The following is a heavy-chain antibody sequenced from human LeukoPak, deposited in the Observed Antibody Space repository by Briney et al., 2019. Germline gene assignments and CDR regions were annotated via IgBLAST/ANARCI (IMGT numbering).Heavy chain of an antibody. J-gene: IGHJ4*02. D-gene: IGHD6-13*01. Sequence: ASVKVSCKAPGYTFTSYGISWVRQAPGQGLEWMGWISAYNGNTNYAQKLQGRVTMTTDTSTSTAYMELRSLRSDDTAVCYCAKVEYTTSWYGVGSLDYWGQGTLVTVSS. CDR1: GYTFTSYG. CDR3: AKVEYTTSWYGVGSLDY. CDR2: ISAYNGNT. V-gene: IGHV1-18*01.